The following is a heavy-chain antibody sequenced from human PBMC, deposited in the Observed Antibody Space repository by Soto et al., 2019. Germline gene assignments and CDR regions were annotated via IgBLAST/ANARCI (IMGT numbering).Heavy chain of an antibody. CDR3: AKDTRSSPCYMDV. CDR1: GFTFSNFA. CDR2: ITGSTGTT. Sequence: EVQVLESGGGSVQPGGSLRLSCAASGFTFSNFAMSWVRHAPGKGLEWVSEITGSTGTTYYADSVRGRFIISRDNYQNTLHLQMNSLRPEDTAVYYCAKDTRSSPCYMDVWGKGTTVTVSS. V-gene: IGHV3-23*01. D-gene: IGHD2-2*01. J-gene: IGHJ6*03.